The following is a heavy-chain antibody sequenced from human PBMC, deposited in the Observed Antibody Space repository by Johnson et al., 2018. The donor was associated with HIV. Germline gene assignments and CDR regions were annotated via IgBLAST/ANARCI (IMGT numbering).Heavy chain of an antibody. D-gene: IGHD6-25*01. J-gene: IGHJ3*02. CDR2: ISGSGSTI. Sequence: VQLVESGGGLVQPGGSLRLSCAASGFTVSYNYMNWVRQAPGKGLEWVSYISGSGSTIYYADSVKGRFTISRDNAKNSVYLQMNGLRAEDTALYYCARDEMQRRYALTAFDIWGQGSMVTVSS. CDR3: ARDEMQRRYALTAFDI. CDR1: GFTVSYNY. V-gene: IGHV3-11*01.